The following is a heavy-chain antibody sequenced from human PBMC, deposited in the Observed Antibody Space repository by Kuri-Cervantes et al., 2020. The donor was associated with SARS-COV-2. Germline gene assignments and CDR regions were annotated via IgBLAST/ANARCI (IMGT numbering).Heavy chain of an antibody. CDR2: ISYDGSNK. Sequence: LSLTCAASGFTFSSYSMNWVRQAPGKGLEWVAVISYDGSNKYYADSVKGRFTISRDNSKNTLYLQMNSLRAEDTAVYYCASEMENGPGDGLVVPAAIDYWGQGTLVTVSS. J-gene: IGHJ4*02. V-gene: IGHV3-30*03. D-gene: IGHD2-2*01. CDR1: GFTFSSYS. CDR3: ASEMENGPGDGLVVPAAIDY.